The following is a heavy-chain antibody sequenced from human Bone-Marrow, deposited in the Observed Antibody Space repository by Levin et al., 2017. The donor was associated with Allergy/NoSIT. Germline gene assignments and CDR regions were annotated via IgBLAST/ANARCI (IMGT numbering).Heavy chain of an antibody. D-gene: IGHD6-19*01. CDR2: IYPYDSDT. CDR1: GYTFTTYW. J-gene: IGHJ4*02. CDR3: VTPRYSGGPSYFDY. V-gene: IGHV5-51*01. Sequence: GESLKISCKGSGYTFTTYWIGWVRQMPGKGLEWMGIIYPYDSDTRYSPSFQGQVTISADKSISTAYLQWSSLKASDTAMYYCVTPRYSGGPSYFDYWGQGTLVTVSS.